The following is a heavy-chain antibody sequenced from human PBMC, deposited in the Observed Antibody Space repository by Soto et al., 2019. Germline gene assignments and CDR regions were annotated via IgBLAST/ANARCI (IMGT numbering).Heavy chain of an antibody. D-gene: IGHD3-22*01. CDR3: ARGLIYDSSGYYFDY. CDR1: GYTFITYG. CDR2: ISAYNGHR. Sequence: ASVKVSCKASGYTFITYGISWVRQAPGQGLEWMGWISAYNGHRNYAQKLQGRVTMTTDTSTSTAYMELRSLGSEDTAVYYCARGLIYDSSGYYFDYWGQGTLVTVSS. J-gene: IGHJ4*02. V-gene: IGHV1-18*01.